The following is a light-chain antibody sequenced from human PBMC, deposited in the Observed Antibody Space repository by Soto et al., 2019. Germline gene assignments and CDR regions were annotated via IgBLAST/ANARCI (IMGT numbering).Light chain of an antibody. CDR1: TGAVTSGHY. J-gene: IGLJ2*01. Sequence: QAVVTQEPSLTVSPGETVTLTCGSSTGAVTSGHYSYWFQQKPDQVPRTLIYHTSNKHSWTPARFSGSLFGGKAALTLSGAQPEDEAEYYCLLFYSGPGVFGGGTKVTVL. V-gene: IGLV7-46*01. CDR2: HTS. CDR3: LLFYSGPGV.